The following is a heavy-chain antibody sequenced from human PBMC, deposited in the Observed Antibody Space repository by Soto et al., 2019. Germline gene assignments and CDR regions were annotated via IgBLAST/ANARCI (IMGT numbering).Heavy chain of an antibody. CDR3: AREVGRGSGSYYLDY. Sequence: EVRLVESGGGLVQPGGSLRLSCAASGFTFSMYWMHWVRQAPGKGLLWVSRINGDGTDTTYADSVKGRFTISRDNAKNTVYLQMNGLRAEDTAVYYCAREVGRGSGSYYLDYWGQETLVTVSS. CDR1: GFTFSMYW. V-gene: IGHV3-74*03. D-gene: IGHD3-16*01. J-gene: IGHJ4*02. CDR2: INGDGTDT.